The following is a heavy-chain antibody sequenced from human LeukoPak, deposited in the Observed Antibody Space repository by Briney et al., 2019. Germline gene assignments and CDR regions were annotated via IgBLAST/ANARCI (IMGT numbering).Heavy chain of an antibody. V-gene: IGHV4-39*07. CDR2: IYYSGST. J-gene: IGHJ5*02. Sequence: SETLSLTCTVSGGSISSSGYYWGWIRQPPGKGLEWIGSIYYSGSTYYNPSLKSRVTISVDTSKNQFSLKLSSVTAADTAVYYCARIRYCSGGSCYSGHWFDPWGQGTLVTVSS. CDR1: GGSISSSGYY. CDR3: ARIRYCSGGSCYSGHWFDP. D-gene: IGHD2-15*01.